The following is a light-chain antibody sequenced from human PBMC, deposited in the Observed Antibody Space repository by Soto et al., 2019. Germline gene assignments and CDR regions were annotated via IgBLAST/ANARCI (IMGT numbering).Light chain of an antibody. CDR1: SSDIGVYNY. Sequence: QSALTQPASVSGSLGQSITISCTGSSSDIGVYNYVSWYQQHPGKAPKLMIYEVTNRPSGVSNRFSGSKTGNTASLTISGLQAEYEAEYHCSSYTSSSTLVFGGGTKVTV. J-gene: IGLJ3*02. V-gene: IGLV2-14*01. CDR2: EVT. CDR3: SSYTSSSTLV.